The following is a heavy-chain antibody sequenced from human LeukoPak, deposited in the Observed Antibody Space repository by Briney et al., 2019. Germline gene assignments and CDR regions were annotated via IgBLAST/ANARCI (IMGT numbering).Heavy chain of an antibody. D-gene: IGHD3-16*01. J-gene: IGHJ2*01. CDR2: VYNSGDT. Sequence: PSETLSLTCAVSGGSTSSDYWSWIRQSPGKGLEWVGYVYNSGDTGKNPSLKSRVTILLDTSKNQCSLKLTSVSAADTAVYYCARLKLGAYFDLWGRGTLVTVSS. V-gene: IGHV4-59*08. CDR3: ARLKLGAYFDL. CDR1: GGSTSSDY.